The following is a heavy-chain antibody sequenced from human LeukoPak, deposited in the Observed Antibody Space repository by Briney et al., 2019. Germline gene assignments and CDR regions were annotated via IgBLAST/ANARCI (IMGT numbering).Heavy chain of an antibody. CDR1: GGSISSGSYY. CDR2: IHTSGST. Sequence: SETLSLTCTVSGGSISSGSYYWSWLRQPAGKGLEWIGHIHTSGSTSYNPSLKSRVTISVDTSKNQFSLKLSSVTAADTAVYYCARARGGLGGFDYWGQGTLVTVS. J-gene: IGHJ4*02. V-gene: IGHV4-61*09. D-gene: IGHD3-10*01. CDR3: ARARGGLGGFDY.